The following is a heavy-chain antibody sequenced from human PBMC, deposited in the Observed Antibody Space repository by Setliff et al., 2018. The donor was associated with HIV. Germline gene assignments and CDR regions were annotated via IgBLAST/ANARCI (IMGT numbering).Heavy chain of an antibody. D-gene: IGHD3-22*01. CDR2: IYASDSDV. Sequence: ESLKISCRGSGYRFTRYWIGWVRQMPGKGLEWMGIIYASDSDVRYSPCFQGQVTISADNSISTAYLQWSSLKASDTAIYYWARPLTTSYNSWGDAFAIWGQGTMVT. CDR1: GYRFTRYW. J-gene: IGHJ3*02. CDR3: ARPLTTSYNSWGDAFAI. V-gene: IGHV5-51*01.